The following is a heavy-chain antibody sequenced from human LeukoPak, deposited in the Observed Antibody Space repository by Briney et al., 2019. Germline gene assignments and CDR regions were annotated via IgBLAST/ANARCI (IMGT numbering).Heavy chain of an antibody. CDR3: ARHPYDYGDYNGMDV. V-gene: IGHV4-39*01. D-gene: IGHD4-17*01. CDR2: IYYSGST. J-gene: IGHJ6*02. CDR1: GGSISSGDYY. Sequence: SQTLSLTCTVSGGSISSGDYYWSWIRQPPGKGLEWIGSIYYSGSTYYNPSLKSRVTISVDTSKNQFSLKLSSVTAADTAVYYCARHPYDYGDYNGMDVWGQGTTVTVSS.